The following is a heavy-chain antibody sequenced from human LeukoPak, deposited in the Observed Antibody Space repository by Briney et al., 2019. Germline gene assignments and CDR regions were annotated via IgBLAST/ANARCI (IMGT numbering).Heavy chain of an antibody. Sequence: GGSLRLSCAASGFTFSSYAMSWVRQAPGKGLEWVSAISGSGGSTYYADSVKGRFTISRDNSKNTLYLQMNSLRAEDTAVYYCAKAGNYYDSGGRDYWGQGTLVTVSS. CDR1: GFTFSSYA. CDR3: AKAGNYYDSGGRDY. J-gene: IGHJ4*02. D-gene: IGHD3-22*01. CDR2: ISGSGGST. V-gene: IGHV3-23*01.